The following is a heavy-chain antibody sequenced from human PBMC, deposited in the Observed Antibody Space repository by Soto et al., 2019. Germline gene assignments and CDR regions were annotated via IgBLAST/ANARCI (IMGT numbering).Heavy chain of an antibody. D-gene: IGHD2-15*01. J-gene: IGHJ6*02. CDR3: ARTVVVAALKYSYSGMDA. CDR2: IIPMFGTP. CDR1: GGTFRSYA. Sequence: QVQLVQSGAEVKKPGSSVKVSCKASGGTFRSYAMNWVRQAPGRGLEWMGNIIPMFGTPNYAQKFQGRVTITADESTRTAHMELSSLRSEDTAIYYCARTVVVAALKYSYSGMDAWGQGTTVTVSS. V-gene: IGHV1-69*15.